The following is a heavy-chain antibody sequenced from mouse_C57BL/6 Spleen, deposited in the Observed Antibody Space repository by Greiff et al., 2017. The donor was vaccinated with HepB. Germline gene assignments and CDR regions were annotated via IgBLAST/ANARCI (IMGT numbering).Heavy chain of an antibody. CDR1: GYTFTSYG. D-gene: IGHD2-12*01. V-gene: IGHV1-81*01. J-gene: IGHJ4*01. CDR3: ARMDYSGYYAMDY. CDR2: IYPRSGNT. Sequence: VQLQQSGAELARPGASVKLSCKASGYTFTSYGISWVKQRTGQGLEWIGEIYPRSGNTYYNEKFKGKATLTADKSSSTAYMELRSLTSEDSAVYFCARMDYSGYYAMDYWGQGTSVTVSS.